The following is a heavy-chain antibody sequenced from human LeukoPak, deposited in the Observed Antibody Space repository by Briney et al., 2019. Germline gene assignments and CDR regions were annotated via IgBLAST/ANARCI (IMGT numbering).Heavy chain of an antibody. CDR1: GFTFNDYA. CDR3: ARDPFSSTLYYNFFDP. Sequence: GRSLRLSCAASGFTFNDYAMHWVRQAPGKGLEWVAVISYDGSNKYYTDSVKGRFTISRDNSKKTLYLQMNSLRIEDTAVYYCARDPFSSTLYYNFFDPWGQGTLVTVSS. CDR2: ISYDGSNK. D-gene: IGHD2-2*01. V-gene: IGHV3-30*04. J-gene: IGHJ5*02.